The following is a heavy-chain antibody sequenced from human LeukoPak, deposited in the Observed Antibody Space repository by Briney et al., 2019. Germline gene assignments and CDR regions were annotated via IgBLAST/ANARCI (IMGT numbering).Heavy chain of an antibody. CDR1: GGSFSGYY. Sequence: SETLSLTCAVYGGSFSGYYWSWIRQPPGKGLEWIGEINHSGSTNYNPSLESRVTISVDTSKNKFSLKLSSVTAADTAVYYCARGRGFGSYSSSRNWFDPWGQGTLVTVSS. J-gene: IGHJ5*02. CDR2: INHSGST. D-gene: IGHD6-13*01. V-gene: IGHV4-34*01. CDR3: ARGRGFGSYSSSRNWFDP.